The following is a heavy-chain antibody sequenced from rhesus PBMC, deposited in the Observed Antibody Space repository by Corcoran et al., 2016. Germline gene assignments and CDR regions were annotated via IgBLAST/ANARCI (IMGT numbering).Heavy chain of an antibody. Sequence: EVQLVQSGAEVKRPGESLKISCKTSGYSFTSYWIRWVRQVPGKGLVWMGAIDHIDSDTRYSPSCQGQVTISADKSISTTYLQWSSLKASDSATYYCAKGSSGSSYFDFWGQGVLVTVSS. CDR2: IDHIDSDT. CDR1: GYSFTSYW. V-gene: IGHV5-2*01. J-gene: IGHJ4*01. D-gene: IGHD6-25*01. CDR3: AKGSSGSSYFDF.